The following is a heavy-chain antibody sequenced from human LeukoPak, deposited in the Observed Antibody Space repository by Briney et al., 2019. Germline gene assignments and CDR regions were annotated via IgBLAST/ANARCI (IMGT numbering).Heavy chain of an antibody. V-gene: IGHV1-18*01. CDR1: GGTFSTFA. D-gene: IGHD3-9*01. J-gene: IGHJ4*02. CDR3: ARDQAATNTQVRFCLD. CDR2: ISAYNGNT. Sequence: ASVKVSCKASGGTFSTFALNWVRQAPGQGLEWMGWISAYNGNTNFAQKLQGRVTMTTDTSTSTAYMDLRSLRSDDTAVYYCARDQAATNTQVRFCLDWGQGTLVTVSS.